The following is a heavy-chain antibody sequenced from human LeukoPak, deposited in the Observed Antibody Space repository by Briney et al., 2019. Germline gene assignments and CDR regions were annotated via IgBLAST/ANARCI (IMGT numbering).Heavy chain of an antibody. J-gene: IGHJ6*02. CDR3: ARENLTGYMAGYGMDV. CDR1: GGSISSGGYY. CDR2: IYYSGST. V-gene: IGHV4-31*03. D-gene: IGHD3-9*01. Sequence: PSETLSLTCTVSGGSISSGGYYWSWIRQHPGKGLEWIGYIYYSGSTYYNPSLKSRVTISVDTSKNQFSLKLSSVTAADTAVYYCARENLTGYMAGYGMDVWGQGTTVTVSS.